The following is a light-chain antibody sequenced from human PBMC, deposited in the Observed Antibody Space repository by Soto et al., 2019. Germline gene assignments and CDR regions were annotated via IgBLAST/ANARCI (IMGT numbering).Light chain of an antibody. Sequence: IPMTQSPSTLSASVGDRGTITCRASQSISSWLAWYQQKPGKAPKLLIYHASSLESGVPSRFTGSGSGTEFTLTISSLQPDAFATYYCQQYNSYWTFGQGTKVDIK. CDR1: QSISSW. J-gene: IGKJ1*01. CDR2: HAS. CDR3: QQYNSYWT. V-gene: IGKV1-5*01.